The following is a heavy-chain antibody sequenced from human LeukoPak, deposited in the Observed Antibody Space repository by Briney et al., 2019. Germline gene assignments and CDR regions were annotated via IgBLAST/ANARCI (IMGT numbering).Heavy chain of an antibody. D-gene: IGHD6-13*01. CDR1: GYTFTSYG. V-gene: IGHV1-18*01. CDR3: ARVFRQQLVLDY. CDR2: ISAYNGNT. J-gene: IGHJ4*02. Sequence: SVNVSCNASGYTFTSYGIRWVRQATGQGLEWMGWISAYNGNTNYAQKLQGRVNITTDTSTSTAYMELRSLRSDDTAVYYCARVFRQQLVLDYWGQGTLVTVSS.